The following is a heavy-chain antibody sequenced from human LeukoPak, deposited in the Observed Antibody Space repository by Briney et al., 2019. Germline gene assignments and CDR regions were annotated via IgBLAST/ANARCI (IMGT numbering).Heavy chain of an antibody. CDR2: SDHSGTT. J-gene: IGHJ4*02. CDR1: GESFSGYF. Sequence: SETLSLTCAVYGESFSGYFWVWIRQPPGKGLEWIGQSDHSGTTNYNPPLKSRATVSVDTSKNQFSLRLTSVAAADTAVYYCASYKRMTGFYTVDYWGQGTLVTVSS. CDR3: ASYKRMTGFYTVDY. V-gene: IGHV4-34*01. D-gene: IGHD3/OR15-3a*01.